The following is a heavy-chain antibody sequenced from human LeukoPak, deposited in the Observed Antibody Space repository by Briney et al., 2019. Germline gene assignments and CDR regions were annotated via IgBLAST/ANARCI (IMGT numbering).Heavy chain of an antibody. CDR2: MTSGGGT. CDR1: GFTFSSYA. J-gene: IGHJ4*02. Sequence: GGSLRLSCAASGFTFSSYAMTWVRQAPGRGLEWVSAMTSGGGTYYADSVKGRFTISRDNSKNTVYLQMNSLRAEDTAVYYCAKDLTRSSGGFDYWGQGTLVTVSS. D-gene: IGHD6-6*01. V-gene: IGHV3-23*01. CDR3: AKDLTRSSGGFDY.